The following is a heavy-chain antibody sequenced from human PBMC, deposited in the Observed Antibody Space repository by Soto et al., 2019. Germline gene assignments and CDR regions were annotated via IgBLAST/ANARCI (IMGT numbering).Heavy chain of an antibody. CDR1: GFTFSSYW. J-gene: IGHJ4*02. CDR3: ARSSQIAALGVYRGAYYYFDY. CDR2: IKQDGSEK. Sequence: GGSLRLSCAASGFTFSSYWMSWVRQAPGKGLEWVANIKQDGSEKYYVDSVKGRFTISRDNAKNSLYLQMNSLRAEDTAVYYCARSSQIAALGVYRGAYYYFDYWGQGTLVTVSS. V-gene: IGHV3-7*01. D-gene: IGHD6-13*01.